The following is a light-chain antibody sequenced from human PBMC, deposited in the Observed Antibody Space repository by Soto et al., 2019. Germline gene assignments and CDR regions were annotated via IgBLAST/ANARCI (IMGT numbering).Light chain of an antibody. V-gene: IGKV3-20*01. CDR2: GAS. CDR3: QQYGISPFT. CDR1: QFVSSTY. Sequence: EIVLTQYPGTLSLSPGERATLSCRASQFVSSTYLAWYQQKPGQAPRLLIYGASSRATGIPDRFSGGGSETDFTLTISRLESEDSAVYYCQQYGISPFTFGGGTKVDIK. J-gene: IGKJ4*01.